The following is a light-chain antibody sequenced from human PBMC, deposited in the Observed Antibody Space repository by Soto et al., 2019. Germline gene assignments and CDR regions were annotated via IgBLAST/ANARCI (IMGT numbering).Light chain of an antibody. CDR1: SSDVGGYNY. V-gene: IGLV2-14*01. CDR3: SSYTSSSTFYV. CDR2: DVS. Sequence: QSVLTQPASVSGSPGPSITISCTGTSSDVGGYNYVSWYQQHPGKAPKLMIYDVSNRPSGVSNRFSGSKSGNTASLTISGLQAEDEADYYCSSYTSSSTFYVFGTGPKVTVL. J-gene: IGLJ1*01.